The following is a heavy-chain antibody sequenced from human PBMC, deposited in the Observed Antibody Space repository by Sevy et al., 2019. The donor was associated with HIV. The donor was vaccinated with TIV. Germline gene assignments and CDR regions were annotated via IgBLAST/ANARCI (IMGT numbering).Heavy chain of an antibody. CDR2: VSAHNGDT. D-gene: IGHD2-15*01. CDR1: GYTFTSYR. J-gene: IGHJ4*02. CDR3: ARAYCSGGSCYSLEY. Sequence: ASVKVSCKASGYTFTSYRIYWVRQAPGQGLEWMGWVSAHNGDTHYVQKVQGRVAMTTDTSTSPAYMELRSLTSDDTAVYYCARAYCSGGSCYSLEYWGQGSLVTVSS. V-gene: IGHV1-18*01.